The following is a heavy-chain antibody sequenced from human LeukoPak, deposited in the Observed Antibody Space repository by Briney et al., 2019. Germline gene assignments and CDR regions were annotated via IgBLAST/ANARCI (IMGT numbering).Heavy chain of an antibody. D-gene: IGHD1-26*01. V-gene: IGHV3-7*01. J-gene: IGHJ4*02. CDR3: ARVGTWELQRVFDY. CDR1: GFTFTDYW. CDR2: IQRGGSES. Sequence: PGGSLRLSCAASGFTFTDYWMTWVRQVPGKGLEWVANIQRGGSESYYVDSVKGRFTISGENAKNSLYLQMDSLRVGDTAVYYCARVGTWELQRVFDYWGQGTPVTVSS.